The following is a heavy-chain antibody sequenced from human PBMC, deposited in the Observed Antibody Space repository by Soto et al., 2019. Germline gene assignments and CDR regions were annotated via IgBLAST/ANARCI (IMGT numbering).Heavy chain of an antibody. CDR1: GYTFTSYG. CDR2: INPSGGYT. Sequence: GASVKVSCKASGYTFTSYGISWVRQAPGQGLEWLGIINPSGGYTTYAQRFLGRVTMTSDTSTSTVHMELGSLTSEDTAVYYCARGGGILVVTAPYDHWGQGPLVTVSS. V-gene: IGHV1-46*03. D-gene: IGHD2-21*02. CDR3: ARGGGILVVTAPYDH. J-gene: IGHJ4*02.